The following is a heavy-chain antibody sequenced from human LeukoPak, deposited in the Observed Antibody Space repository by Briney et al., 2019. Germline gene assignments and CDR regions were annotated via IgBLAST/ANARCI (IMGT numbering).Heavy chain of an antibody. D-gene: IGHD3-3*01. CDR1: GYTFTSYG. V-gene: IGHV1-69*06. J-gene: IGHJ4*02. CDR2: IIPMFGTA. CDR3: ARDRYYDFWSGSHYFDY. Sequence: ASVKVSCKASGYTFTSYGISWVRQAPGQGLEWMGGIIPMFGTANYAQKFQGRVTITADKSTSTAYMELSSLRSEDTAIYYCARDRYYDFWSGSHYFDYWGQGTLVTASS.